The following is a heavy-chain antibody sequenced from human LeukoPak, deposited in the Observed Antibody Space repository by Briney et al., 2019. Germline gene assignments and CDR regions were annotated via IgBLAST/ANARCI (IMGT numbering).Heavy chain of an antibody. CDR1: GGSISSYY. V-gene: IGHV4-59*01. CDR2: IYYSGST. Sequence: SETLSLTCTVSGGSISSYYWSWSRQPPGKGLEWIGYIYYSGSTNYNPSLKSRVTISVDTSKNQFSLKLSSVTAADTAVYYCASGRGYSSLYYYYGMDVWGQGTAVTVSS. D-gene: IGHD5-18*01. CDR3: ASGRGYSSLYYYYGMDV. J-gene: IGHJ6*02.